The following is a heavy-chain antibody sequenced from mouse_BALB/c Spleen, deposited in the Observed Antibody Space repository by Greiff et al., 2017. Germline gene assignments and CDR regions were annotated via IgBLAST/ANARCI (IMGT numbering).Heavy chain of an antibody. CDR2: IYYSGTI. CDR1: GISITTGNYR. V-gene: IGHV3-5*02. D-gene: IGHD2-1*01. Sequence: EVKLQESGPGLVKPSQTVSLTCTVTGISITTGNYRWSWIRQFPGNKLEWIGYIYYSGTITYNPSLTSRTTITRDTSKNQFFLEMNSLTAEDTATYYCARVYYGNYYGGYYFDYWGQGTTLTVSS. CDR3: ARVYYGNYYGGYYFDY. J-gene: IGHJ2*01.